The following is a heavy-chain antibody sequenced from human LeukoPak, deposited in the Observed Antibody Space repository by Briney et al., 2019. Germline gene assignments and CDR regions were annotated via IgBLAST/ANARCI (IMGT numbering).Heavy chain of an antibody. CDR2: IRYDGSNK. D-gene: IGHD3-10*01. CDR3: AKDGSVGYGSGSYSY. J-gene: IGHJ4*02. V-gene: IGHV3-30*02. Sequence: GGSLRLSCAASGFTFSSYGMHWVRQAPGKGLEWVAFIRYDGSNKYYADSVKGGFTISRDNSKNTLYLQMNSLRAEDTAVYYCAKDGSVGYGSGSYSYWGQGTLVTVSS. CDR1: GFTFSSYG.